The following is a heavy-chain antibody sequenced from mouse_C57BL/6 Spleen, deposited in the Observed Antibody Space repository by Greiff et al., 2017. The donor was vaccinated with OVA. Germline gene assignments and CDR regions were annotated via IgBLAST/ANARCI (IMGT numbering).Heavy chain of an antibody. V-gene: IGHV1-26*01. D-gene: IGHD2-4*01. J-gene: IGHJ2*01. Sequence: EVKLQQSGPELVKPGASVKISCKASGYTFTDYYMNWVKQSHGKSLEWIGDINPNNGGTSYNQKFKGKATLTVDKSSSTAYMELRSLTSEDSAVYYCAREGLPRYYFDYRGQGTTLTVSS. CDR1: GYTFTDYY. CDR3: AREGLPRYYFDY. CDR2: INPNNGGT.